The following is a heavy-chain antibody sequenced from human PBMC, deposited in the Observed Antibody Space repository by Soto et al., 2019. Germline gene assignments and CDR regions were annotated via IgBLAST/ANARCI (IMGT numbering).Heavy chain of an antibody. Sequence: EVQLVESGGGLVQPGRSLRLSCTVSGFTFDDYAMHWVRQAPGKGLEWVSGLSGNGAYTVYADSVKGRFTTSRDNTKNSVYLQLTNRRAEDTALYYCAAGTMASYCYGMDYWGQGTMVTVSS. CDR2: LSGNGAYT. CDR3: AAGTMASYCYGMDY. V-gene: IGHV3-9*01. J-gene: IGHJ6*02. D-gene: IGHD3-10*01. CDR1: GFTFDDYA.